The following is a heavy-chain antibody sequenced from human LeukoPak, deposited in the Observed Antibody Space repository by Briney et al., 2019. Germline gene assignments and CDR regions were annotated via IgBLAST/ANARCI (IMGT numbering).Heavy chain of an antibody. V-gene: IGHV4-34*01. Sequence: SETLSLTCAVYGGSFSGYYWSWIRQPPGKGLEWIGEINHSGSTNYNPSLKSRVTISVDTSKNQFSLKLSSVTAADTAVYYCARGPYYDIFTVRYYYGMDVWGQGTTVTVSS. CDR1: GGSFSGYY. CDR3: ARGPYYDIFTVRYYYGMDV. J-gene: IGHJ6*02. D-gene: IGHD3-9*01. CDR2: INHSGST.